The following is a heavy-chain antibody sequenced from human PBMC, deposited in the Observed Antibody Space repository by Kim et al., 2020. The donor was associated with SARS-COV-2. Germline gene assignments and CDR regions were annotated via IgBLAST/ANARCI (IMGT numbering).Heavy chain of an antibody. V-gene: IGHV4-39*07. Sequence: SETLCLTCTVSGGSISSSSYYWGWIRQPPGKGLEWIGSIYYSGSTYYNPSLKSRVTISVDTSKNQFSLKLSSVTAADTAVYYCARDRYCSSTSCYRFDPWGQGTLVTVSS. D-gene: IGHD2-2*02. CDR1: GGSISSSSYY. J-gene: IGHJ5*02. CDR2: IYYSGST. CDR3: ARDRYCSSTSCYRFDP.